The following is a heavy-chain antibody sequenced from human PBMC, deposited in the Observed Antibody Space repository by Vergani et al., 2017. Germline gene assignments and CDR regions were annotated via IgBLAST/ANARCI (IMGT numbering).Heavy chain of an antibody. CDR1: GGSFNTYY. CDR2: IYHSGST. Sequence: QVQLEESGPGLVKPSETLSLTCTVSGGSFNTYYWSWIRQSPGKGLEWIGSIYHSGSTYYNPSLKSRVTISVDTSKNQFSLKLSSVTAADTAVYYCARIWFGELSVDPWGQGTLVTVSS. J-gene: IGHJ5*02. D-gene: IGHD3-10*01. CDR3: ARIWFGELSVDP. V-gene: IGHV4-59*05.